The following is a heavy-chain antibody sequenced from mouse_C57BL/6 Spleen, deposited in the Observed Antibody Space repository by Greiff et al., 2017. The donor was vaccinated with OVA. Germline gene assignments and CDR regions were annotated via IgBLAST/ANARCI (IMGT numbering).Heavy chain of an antibody. J-gene: IGHJ3*01. V-gene: IGHV1-18*01. CDR2: INPNNGGT. Sequence: VQLKESGPELVKPGASVKIPCKASGYTFTDYNMDWVKQSHGKSLEWIGDINPNNGGTIYNQKFKGKATLTVDKSSSTAYMELRSLTSEDTAVYYCARWGYDSAWFAYWGQGTLVTVSA. CDR1: GYTFTDYN. CDR3: ARWGYDSAWFAY. D-gene: IGHD2-4*01.